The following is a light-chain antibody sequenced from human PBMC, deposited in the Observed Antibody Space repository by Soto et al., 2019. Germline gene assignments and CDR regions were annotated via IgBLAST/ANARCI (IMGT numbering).Light chain of an antibody. V-gene: IGLV2-14*03. CDR2: DVS. CDR1: SSDVGGYNY. CDR3: SSYTSSSSVV. J-gene: IGLJ2*01. Sequence: QSALTKPASVSGSPGQSITISCTGTSSDVGGYNYVSWYQLHPGKPPKLMIYDVSIRPSGVSNRFSGSKSGNTASLTISGLQAEDETDYYCSSYTSSSSVVFGGGTKVTVL.